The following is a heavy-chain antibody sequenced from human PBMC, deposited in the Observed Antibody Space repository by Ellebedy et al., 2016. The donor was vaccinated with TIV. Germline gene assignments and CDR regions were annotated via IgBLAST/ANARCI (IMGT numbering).Heavy chain of an antibody. CDR3: ARDSGSHYYVNFDAFDI. V-gene: IGHV3-7*01. J-gene: IGHJ3*02. CDR1: GFTFSSYW. CDR2: IKQDGSEK. Sequence: GESLKISXAASGFTFSSYWMSWVRQAPGKGLEWVANIKQDGSEKYYVDSVKGRFTISRDNAKNSLYLQMNSLRAEDTAVYYCARDSGSHYYVNFDAFDIWGQGTMVTVSS. D-gene: IGHD3-10*02.